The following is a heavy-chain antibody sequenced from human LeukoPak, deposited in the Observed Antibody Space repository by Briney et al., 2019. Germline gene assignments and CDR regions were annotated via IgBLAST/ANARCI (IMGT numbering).Heavy chain of an antibody. D-gene: IGHD2-21*02. CDR3: ARGAPVVTAIPYYYYYYYMDV. Sequence: GGSLRLSCAASGFTFNNYPMTWVRQAPGKGLEWVSAISGGGDNTDYADSVKGRFTISRDYSKNTLYLQMDSLRAEDTAVYYCARGAPVVTAIPYYYYYYYMDVWGKGTTVTVSS. CDR2: ISGGGDNT. V-gene: IGHV3-23*01. CDR1: GFTFNNYP. J-gene: IGHJ6*03.